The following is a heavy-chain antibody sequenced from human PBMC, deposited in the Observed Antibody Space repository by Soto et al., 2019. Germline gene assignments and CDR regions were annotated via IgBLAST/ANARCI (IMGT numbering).Heavy chain of an antibody. J-gene: IGHJ5*02. CDR2: ISAYNGNT. V-gene: IGHV1-18*01. D-gene: IGHD5-12*01. Sequence: GASVKVSCKASGYTFTSYGISWVRQAPGQGLEWMGWISAYNGNTNYAQKLQGRVTMTTDTSTSTAYMELRSLRSDDTAVYYCARDSKVATDNWFDPWGQGTLVTVSS. CDR1: GYTFTSYG. CDR3: ARDSKVATDNWFDP.